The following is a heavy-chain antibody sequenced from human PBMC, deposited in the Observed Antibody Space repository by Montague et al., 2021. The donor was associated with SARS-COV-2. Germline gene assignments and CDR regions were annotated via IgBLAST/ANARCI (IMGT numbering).Heavy chain of an antibody. CDR2: PYYRTKWYN. D-gene: IGHD1-1*01. V-gene: IGHV6-1*01. J-gene: IGHJ6*02. Sequence: CAISGDSVADNSARWDWLTSAPSSGFHWLCRPYYRTKWYNDYAVSVRGRVTINPDTSKNQFSLQLNSVTPEDTAIYYCTSGREGNYNVMDVWGQGTTVTVSS. CDR3: TSGREGNYNVMDV. CDR1: GDSVADNSAR.